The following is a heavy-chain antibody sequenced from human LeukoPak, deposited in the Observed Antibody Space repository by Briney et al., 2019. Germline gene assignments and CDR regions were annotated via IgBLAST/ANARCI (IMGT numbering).Heavy chain of an antibody. CDR1: GYSISSGYF. V-gene: IGHV4-61*01. CDR3: ARDQSGYYYMDV. J-gene: IGHJ6*03. D-gene: IGHD3-10*01. CDR2: IYYSGST. Sequence: PSETLSLTCTVSGYSISSGYFWGWIRQPPGKGLEWIGYIYYSGSTNYNPSLKSRVTISVDTSKNQFSLKLSSVTAADTAVYYCARDQSGYYYMDVWGKGTTVTISS.